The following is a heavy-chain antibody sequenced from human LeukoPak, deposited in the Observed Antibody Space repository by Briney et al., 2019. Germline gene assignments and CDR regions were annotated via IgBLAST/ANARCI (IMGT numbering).Heavy chain of an antibody. CDR2: INNDGSST. D-gene: IGHD3-16*01. J-gene: IGHJ4*02. CDR1: GFTFSSYW. Sequence: PGGSLRLSCAASGFTFSSYWMYWVRQAPGKGLVWVSRINNDGSSTIYADSVKGRFTISRDNAKNTLYLQMNSLRDDDTAVYYCVRDNGGERLWGQGTLVTVSS. V-gene: IGHV3-74*01. CDR3: VRDNGGERL.